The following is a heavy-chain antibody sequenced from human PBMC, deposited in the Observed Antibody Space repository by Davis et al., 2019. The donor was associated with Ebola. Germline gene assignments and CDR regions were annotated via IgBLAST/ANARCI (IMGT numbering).Heavy chain of an antibody. CDR3: ARAQFPTTSDH. Sequence: ASVKVSCKASGYTFTGYYMHWVRQAPGQGLEWMGRINPNSGGTNYAQNVQGRVTMTTDTSTSTAYMEVGILRSDDTAVYYCARAQFPTTSDHWGQGTLVTVSS. CDR1: GYTFTGYY. CDR2: INPNSGGT. D-gene: IGHD1-1*01. V-gene: IGHV1-2*06. J-gene: IGHJ4*02.